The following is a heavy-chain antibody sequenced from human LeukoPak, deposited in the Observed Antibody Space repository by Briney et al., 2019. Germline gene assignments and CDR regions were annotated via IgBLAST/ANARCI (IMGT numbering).Heavy chain of an antibody. CDR1: GFTLSYYW. Sequence: GGSLRLSCAASGFTLSYYWMSWVRQAPGQGLEWVANIKQDGSEKYYVDSVKGRFTISRDNAKNSLYPQMNSLRAEDTAVYYCARTIGYGSGNDQAGGWGPGTLVSVSS. CDR3: ARTIGYGSGNDQAGG. J-gene: IGHJ4*02. V-gene: IGHV3-7*01. CDR2: IKQDGSEK. D-gene: IGHD3-10*01.